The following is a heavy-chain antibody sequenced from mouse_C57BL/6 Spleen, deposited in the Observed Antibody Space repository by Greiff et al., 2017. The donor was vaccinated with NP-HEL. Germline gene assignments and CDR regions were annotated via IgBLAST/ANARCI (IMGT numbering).Heavy chain of an antibody. Sequence: VQLKESGGGLVKPGGSLKLSCAASGFTFSDYGMHWVRQAPEKGLEWVAYISSGSSTIYYADTVKGRFTISRDNAKNTLFLQMTSLRSEDTAMYYCARKANSDYVAMDYWGQGTSVTVSS. CDR2: ISSGSSTI. D-gene: IGHD2-4*01. V-gene: IGHV5-17*01. CDR3: ARKANSDYVAMDY. CDR1: GFTFSDYG. J-gene: IGHJ4*01.